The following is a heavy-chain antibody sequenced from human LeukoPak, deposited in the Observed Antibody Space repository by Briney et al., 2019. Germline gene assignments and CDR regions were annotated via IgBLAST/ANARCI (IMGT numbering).Heavy chain of an antibody. CDR3: ARDMWGSFDY. CDR1: GFSFSNSW. J-gene: IGHJ4*02. Sequence: GGSLRLSCAASGFSFSNSWMHWGRQAPGEGLVWVSRINPDGSQTTYADSVKGRFTISRDNAKNTLYLQLRSLRAEDTAVYYCARDMWGSFDYWGQGALVTVSS. D-gene: IGHD7-27*01. CDR2: INPDGSQT. V-gene: IGHV3-74*01.